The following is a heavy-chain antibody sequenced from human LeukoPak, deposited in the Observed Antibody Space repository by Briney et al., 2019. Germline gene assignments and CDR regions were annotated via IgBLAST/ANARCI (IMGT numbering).Heavy chain of an antibody. CDR3: AKKLLGMGARSDAFDV. CDR2: MNHGGDKT. J-gene: IGHJ3*01. V-gene: IGHV3-23*01. D-gene: IGHD1-26*01. CDR1: GFTASSHA. Sequence: GGSLRLSCAASGFTASSHAMSWVRQAPGKGPEWVSVMNHGGDKTYYADSVKGRFTICRDTSENTLYLYMNSLRVDDTAVYYCAKKLLGMGARSDAFDVWGQGTMVTVSS.